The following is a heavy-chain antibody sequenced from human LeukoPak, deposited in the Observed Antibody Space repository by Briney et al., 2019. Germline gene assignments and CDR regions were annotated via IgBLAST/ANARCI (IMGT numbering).Heavy chain of an antibody. D-gene: IGHD4-23*01. V-gene: IGHV4-39*07. Sequence: PSETLSLTCTVSGGSISSGDYYWSWIRQPPGKGLEWIGEINHSGSTNYNPSLKSRVTISVDTSKNQFSLKLSSVTAADTAVYYCARKLSDYGGPWGYWGQGTLVTVSS. CDR3: ARKLSDYGGPWGY. CDR1: GGSISSGDYY. CDR2: INHSGST. J-gene: IGHJ4*02.